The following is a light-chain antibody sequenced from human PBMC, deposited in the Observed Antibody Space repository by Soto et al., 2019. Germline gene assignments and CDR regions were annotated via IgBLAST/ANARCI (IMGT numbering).Light chain of an antibody. CDR3: QLFGRSVT. J-gene: IGKJ3*01. CDR1: QSVSTY. CDR2: DAS. V-gene: IGKV3-11*01. Sequence: DNVLTQSPDTLSLSPGERATLSCRASQSVSTYLAWYQQKPGQGPRLLIYDASNRATGIPARFSGSGSGTDFTLTISRLEPEDCAVYYCQLFGRSVTFXPGTKVDIK.